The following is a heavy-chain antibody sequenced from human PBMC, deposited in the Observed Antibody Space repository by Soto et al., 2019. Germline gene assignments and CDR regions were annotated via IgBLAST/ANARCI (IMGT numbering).Heavy chain of an antibody. CDR2: ISYDGSNK. CDR1: GFTFSSYA. D-gene: IGHD3-3*01. V-gene: IGHV3-30-3*01. J-gene: IGHJ6*02. Sequence: GGSLRLSCAASGFTFSSYAMHWVRQAPGKGLEWVAVISYDGSNKYYADSVKGRFTISRDNSKNTLYLQMNSLRAEDTAVYYCAREYLPPVGGYYPRESIYYYYYGMDVWGQGTTVTVSS. CDR3: AREYLPPVGGYYPRESIYYYYYGMDV.